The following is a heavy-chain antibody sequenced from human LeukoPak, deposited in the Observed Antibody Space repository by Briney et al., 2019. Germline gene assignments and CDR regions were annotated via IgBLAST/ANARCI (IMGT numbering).Heavy chain of an antibody. V-gene: IGHV3-20*04. Sequence: GGSLRLSCAASGFTFHDYDMSWVRQSPGKGLEWVSGINWNGDRTGYADSVKGRFTISRDNAKKSLYLQMNSPRAEDTALYYCARRDYYGSGSPDFWGQGTLVTVSS. CDR2: INWNGDRT. J-gene: IGHJ4*02. D-gene: IGHD3-10*01. CDR3: ARRDYYGSGSPDF. CDR1: GFTFHDYD.